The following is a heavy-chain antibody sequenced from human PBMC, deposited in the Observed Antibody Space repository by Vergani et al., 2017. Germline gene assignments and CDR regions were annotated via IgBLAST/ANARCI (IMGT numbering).Heavy chain of an antibody. CDR3: ARGLVGNIGRSYFYYYMDV. V-gene: IGHV4-31*03. D-gene: IGHD1-26*01. CDR2: MFYSGST. Sequence: QVQLQESGPGLVKPSQTLSLTCTVSGGSISSGGYYWNWIRQHPGKGLEWIGYMFYSGSTDYSPSLKSRITISADTSNNQFSLKLKSVTAADTAVYYCARGLVGNIGRSYFYYYMDVWGKGTTVTVSS. CDR1: GGSISSGGYY. J-gene: IGHJ6*03.